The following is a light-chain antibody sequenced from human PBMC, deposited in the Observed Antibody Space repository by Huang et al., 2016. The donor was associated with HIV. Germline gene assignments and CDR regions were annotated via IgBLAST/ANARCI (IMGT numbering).Light chain of an antibody. V-gene: IGKV3-15*01. CDR1: QSVSSN. CDR2: GAS. CDR3: QQYNNWPRA. J-gene: IGKJ5*01. Sequence: EIVMTQSPATLSVSPGERATLPCRASQSVSSNLAWYQQKPGQAPRLLIYGASTRATGIPARFSGSGSGTEFTLIISSLQSEDFAVYYCQQYNNWPRAFGQGTRLEIK.